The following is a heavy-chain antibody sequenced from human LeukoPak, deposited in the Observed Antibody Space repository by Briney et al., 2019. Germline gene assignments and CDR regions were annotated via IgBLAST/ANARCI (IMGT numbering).Heavy chain of an antibody. CDR1: GGSISSYY. Sequence: SETLSPTCPVSGGSISSYYWSWIRQPPGKGLEWIGYIYYSGSTNYNPSLKSRVTISVDTSKNQFSLKLSSVTAADTAVYYCARDGPPDILTGTYYGMDVWGKGTTVTVSS. D-gene: IGHD3-9*01. CDR3: ARDGPPDILTGTYYGMDV. V-gene: IGHV4-59*01. J-gene: IGHJ6*04. CDR2: IYYSGST.